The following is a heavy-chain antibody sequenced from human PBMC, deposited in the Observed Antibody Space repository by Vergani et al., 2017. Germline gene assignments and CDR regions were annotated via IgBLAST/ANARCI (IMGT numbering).Heavy chain of an antibody. CDR1: GFTFSSYS. Sequence: EVQLVESGGGLVKPGGSLRLSCAASGFTFSSYSMNWVRQAPGKGLEWVSSISSSSSYIYYADSVKGRFTISRDNAKNSLYLQMNSLRAEDTAVYYCAREPAYYDILTGYLPSAFDYWGQGTLVTVSS. J-gene: IGHJ4*02. D-gene: IGHD3-9*01. V-gene: IGHV3-21*01. CDR3: AREPAYYDILTGYLPSAFDY. CDR2: ISSSSSYI.